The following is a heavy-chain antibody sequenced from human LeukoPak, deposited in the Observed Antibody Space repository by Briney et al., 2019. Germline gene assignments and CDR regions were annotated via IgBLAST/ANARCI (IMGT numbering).Heavy chain of an antibody. D-gene: IGHD3-16*01. CDR1: GFIFSNYA. CDR3: AKASWVSNVDAVL. V-gene: IGHV3-23*01. Sequence: PTGGSPRLSCAASGFIFSNYAMSWVRQTPARGLEWVSSLRGDGETFYADSVKGRFTLSRDDSRNTVYLQLNNLRVEDTAIYYCAKASWVSNVDAVLWGQGTLVTVSS. J-gene: IGHJ4*02. CDR2: LRGDGET.